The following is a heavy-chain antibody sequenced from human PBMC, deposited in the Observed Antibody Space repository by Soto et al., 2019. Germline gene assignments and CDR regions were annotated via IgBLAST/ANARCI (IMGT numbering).Heavy chain of an antibody. V-gene: IGHV4-4*09. J-gene: IGHJ4*02. CDR2: IFPTGTT. CDR1: GDSMNSEY. Sequence: SETLSLTCSVSGDSMNSEYWTWIRQTPGKGLEWIGYIFPTGTTNYNPSLKSRVIISVDRSKNKFSLDLFSVTAADKAIYYCARCMGYDDSGRFDPTFDRWGQGTRVT. CDR3: ARCMGYDDSGRFDPTFDR. D-gene: IGHD3-22*01.